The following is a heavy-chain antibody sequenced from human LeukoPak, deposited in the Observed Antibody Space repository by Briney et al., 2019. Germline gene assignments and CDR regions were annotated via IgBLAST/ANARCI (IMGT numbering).Heavy chain of an antibody. D-gene: IGHD5-24*01. CDR3: ARDPSGDGYRSWFDP. J-gene: IGHJ5*02. V-gene: IGHV5-51*01. CDR1: GYSFTNYW. Sequence: GESLKISCKGSGYSFTNYWIGWVRQMPGKGLEWMGIIYPGDSDTRYSPSFQGQVTISADKSISTAYLQWSSLKASDTAMYYCARDPSGDGYRSWFDPWGQGTLVTVSS. CDR2: IYPGDSDT.